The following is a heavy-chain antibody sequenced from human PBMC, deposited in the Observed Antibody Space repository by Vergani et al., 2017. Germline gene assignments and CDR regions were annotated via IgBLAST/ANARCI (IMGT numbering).Heavy chain of an antibody. CDR1: GGSISSSSYY. D-gene: IGHD3-22*01. CDR2: IYYSGST. J-gene: IGHJ4*02. Sequence: QLQLQESGPGLVKPSETLSLTCTVSGGSISSSSYYWGWIRQPPGKGLEWIGSIYYSGSTYYNPSLKSLVTISVDTSKNQFSLKLSSVTAADTAVYYCARLADYYDSTDFDYWGQGTLVTVSS. CDR3: ARLADYYDSTDFDY. V-gene: IGHV4-39*07.